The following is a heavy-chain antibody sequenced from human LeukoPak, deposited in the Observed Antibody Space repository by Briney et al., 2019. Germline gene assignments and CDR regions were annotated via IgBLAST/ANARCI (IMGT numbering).Heavy chain of an antibody. D-gene: IGHD6-6*01. J-gene: IGHJ6*03. CDR1: GSTFSSYA. Sequence: SVKVSCKASGSTFSSYAISWVRQAPGQGLEWMGGIIPIFGTANYAQKFQGRVTITTDESTSTAYMELSSLRSEDTAVYYCARDRSSSSADSRYYYYYMDVWGKGTTVTVS. V-gene: IGHV1-69*05. CDR3: ARDRSSSSADSRYYYYYMDV. CDR2: IIPIFGTA.